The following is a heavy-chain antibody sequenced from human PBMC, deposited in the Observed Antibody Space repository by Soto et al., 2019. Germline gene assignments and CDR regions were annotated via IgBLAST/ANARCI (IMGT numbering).Heavy chain of an antibody. V-gene: IGHV3-21*01. CDR1: GFTFSSYS. CDR2: ISSSSSYI. J-gene: IGHJ6*02. CDR3: ARVSFGVAGTIPYGMDV. D-gene: IGHD6-19*01. Sequence: GGSLRLSCAASGFTFSSYSMNWVRQAPGKGLEWVSSISSSSSYIYYADSVKGRFTISRDNAKNSLYLQMNSLRAEDTAVYYCARVSFGVAGTIPYGMDVWGQGTTVTV.